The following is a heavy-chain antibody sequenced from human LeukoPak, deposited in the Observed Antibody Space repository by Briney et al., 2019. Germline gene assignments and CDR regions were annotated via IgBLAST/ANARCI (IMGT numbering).Heavy chain of an antibody. J-gene: IGHJ4*02. CDR2: IYYSGST. V-gene: IGHV4-39*01. Sequence: PSETLSLTCTVSGGSISSSSYYWGWIRQPPGKGLEWIGSIYYSGSTYYNPSLKSRVTISVDTPKNQFSLKLSSVTAADTAVYYCARLVVVVAAVDYWGQGTLVTVSS. D-gene: IGHD2-15*01. CDR1: GGSISSSSYY. CDR3: ARLVVVVAAVDY.